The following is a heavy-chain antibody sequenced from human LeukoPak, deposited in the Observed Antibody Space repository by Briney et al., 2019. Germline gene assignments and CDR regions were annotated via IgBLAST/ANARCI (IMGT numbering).Heavy chain of an antibody. CDR1: GYTFTDYY. CDR3: ARDFMVRGLTFWFDP. J-gene: IGHJ5*02. V-gene: IGHV1-2*02. Sequence: ASVKVSCKASGYTFTDYYMHWVRQAPGQGLEWMGWINPNSGGTNYAQKFQGRVTMTRDTSISTAYMELSRLRSDDPAVYYCARDFMVRGLTFWFDPWGQGTLVTVSS. CDR2: INPNSGGT. D-gene: IGHD3-10*01.